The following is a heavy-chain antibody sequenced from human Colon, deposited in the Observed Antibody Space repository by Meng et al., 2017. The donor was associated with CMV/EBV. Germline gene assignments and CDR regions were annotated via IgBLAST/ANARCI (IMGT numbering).Heavy chain of an antibody. CDR1: GASLSNNIYY. CDR3: ARDGRCSRGGGSCRDY. J-gene: IGHJ4*02. D-gene: IGHD2-15*01. Sequence: SETLSLTCTVSGASLSNNIYYWSWIRQPPGKGLEWIAYIDSSGSTKYNPSLKSRVTISIASSKNQFSLKVNSVTAADTAMFFCARDGRCSRGGGSCRDYWGQGTQVTVSS. CDR2: IDSSGST. V-gene: IGHV4-61*01.